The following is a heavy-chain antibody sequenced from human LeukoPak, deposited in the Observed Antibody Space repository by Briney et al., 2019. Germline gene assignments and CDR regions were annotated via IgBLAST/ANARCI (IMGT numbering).Heavy chain of an antibody. CDR3: AKDIPPNYYGSGSYSDY. CDR1: GFTFDDYA. CDR2: ISGGGGST. V-gene: IGHV3-43*02. Sequence: GGSLRLSCAASGFTFDDYAMHWVRQAPGKGLEWVSLISGGGGSTYYADSVKGRFTISRDNSKNSLYLQMNSLRTEDTALYYCAKDIPPNYYGSGSYSDYWGQGTLVTVSS. D-gene: IGHD3-10*01. J-gene: IGHJ4*02.